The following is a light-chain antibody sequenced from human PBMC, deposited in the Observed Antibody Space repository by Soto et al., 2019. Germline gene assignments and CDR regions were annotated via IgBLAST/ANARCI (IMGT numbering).Light chain of an antibody. J-gene: IGKJ2*01. CDR2: GAS. CDR1: QGFGSGY. V-gene: IGKV3-20*01. CDR3: QQYGSSPPQYT. Sequence: EIVLPHSPAPLSLSPGERAPLSCRASQGFGSGYLAWYQQNPGQAPRLLIYGASSRATGIPDRFSGSGSGTDFTLTISRLEPEDFAVYYCQQYGSSPPQYTFGQGTKLEIK.